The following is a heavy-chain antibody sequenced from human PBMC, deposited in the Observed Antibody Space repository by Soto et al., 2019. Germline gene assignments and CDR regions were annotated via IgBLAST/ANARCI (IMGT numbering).Heavy chain of an antibody. Sequence: SETLSLTCAVYGGSFSGYYWSWIRQPPGKGLEWIGEINHSGSTNYNPSLKSRVTISVDTSKNQFSLRLSSVTAADTAVYYCARAGEYSYGYSYYYGMDVWGQGTTVTVSS. V-gene: IGHV4-34*01. CDR1: GGSFSGYY. CDR2: INHSGST. CDR3: ARAGEYSYGYSYYYGMDV. D-gene: IGHD5-18*01. J-gene: IGHJ6*02.